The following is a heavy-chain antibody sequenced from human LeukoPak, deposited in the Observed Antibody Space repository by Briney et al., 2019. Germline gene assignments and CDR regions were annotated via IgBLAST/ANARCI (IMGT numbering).Heavy chain of an antibody. Sequence: PSETLSLTCTVSGVSISSYYWSWIRQPPGKGLEWIGYIYYSGSTNYNPSLKSRVTISVDTSKNQFSLKLSSVTAADTAVYYCARGSPGPWSQGTLVTVSS. CDR1: GVSISSYY. V-gene: IGHV4-59*01. J-gene: IGHJ5*02. CDR2: IYYSGST. CDR3: ARGSPGP.